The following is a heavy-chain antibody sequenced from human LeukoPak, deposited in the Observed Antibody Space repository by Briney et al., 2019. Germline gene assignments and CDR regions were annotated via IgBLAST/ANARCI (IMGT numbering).Heavy chain of an antibody. Sequence: GGSLRLSCAASEFTFSIYSMNLVRQAPGKGLEWVASISSRSIYIYYADSVRGRFTISRDNAKNSLYLQMNSLTAEDTAVYFCSRDLDCTVTTCFDGDDGFDIWGQGAMVTVSS. D-gene: IGHD2-8*02. CDR3: SRDLDCTVTTCFDGDDGFDI. CDR2: ISSRSIYI. J-gene: IGHJ3*02. V-gene: IGHV3-21*01. CDR1: EFTFSIYS.